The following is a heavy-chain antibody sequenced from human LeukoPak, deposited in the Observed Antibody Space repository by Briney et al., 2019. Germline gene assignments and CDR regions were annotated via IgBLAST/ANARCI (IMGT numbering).Heavy chain of an antibody. CDR3: ARDLPYNWLLYPTHYYGMDV. J-gene: IGHJ6*02. D-gene: IGHD3-9*01. CDR1: GFTFSSYG. CDR2: IWYDGSNK. V-gene: IGHV3-33*01. Sequence: SGGSLRLSCAASGFTFSSYGMHWVRQAPGKGLEWVAVIWYDGSNKYYADSVKGRFTISRDNSKNTLYLQMNSLRAEDTAVYYCARDLPYNWLLYPTHYYGMDVWGQGTTVTVSS.